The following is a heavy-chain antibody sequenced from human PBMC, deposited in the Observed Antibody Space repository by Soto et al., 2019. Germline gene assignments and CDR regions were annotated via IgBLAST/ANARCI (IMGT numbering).Heavy chain of an antibody. CDR1: GGTSTSYT. D-gene: IGHD2-2*01. J-gene: IGHJ5*02. Sequence: QAQLVQSGAEVKKPGSSVKVSCQASGGTSTSYTVTWVRQAPGQGLEWIGRIIPVLGTRNYAPKFLGRVTFTADTSTNTAYMELSGLTSNDAAVYYCASKTRFASGVDRWGRGTLVIVSS. V-gene: IGHV1-69*08. CDR3: ASKTRFASGVDR. CDR2: IIPVLGTR.